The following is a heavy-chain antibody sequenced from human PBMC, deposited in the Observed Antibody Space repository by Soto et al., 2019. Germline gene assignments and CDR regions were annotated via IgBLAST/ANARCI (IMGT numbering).Heavy chain of an antibody. Sequence: EVQLLESGGGLVQPGGSLRLSCAASGFTFYSYAMSWVRQAPGKGLEWVSTISGSGGSTYYADSVKGRFTISRDNSKNTLYLHMNTLRAGDTAVYYCAKDLGYYASSGYYTAEFFQHWGQGTLVTVSS. CDR3: AKDLGYYASSGYYTAEFFQH. J-gene: IGHJ1*01. V-gene: IGHV3-23*01. CDR2: ISGSGGST. CDR1: GFTFYSYA. D-gene: IGHD3-22*01.